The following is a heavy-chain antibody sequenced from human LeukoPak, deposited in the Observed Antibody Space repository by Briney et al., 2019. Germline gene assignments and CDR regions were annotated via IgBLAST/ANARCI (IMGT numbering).Heavy chain of an antibody. CDR1: GFTFSSYS. CDR2: ISSSSSTI. D-gene: IGHD1-26*01. CDR3: ARSSGSSPGAFDY. V-gene: IGHV3-48*01. J-gene: IGHJ4*02. Sequence: GGSLRLSCAASGFTFSSYSMNWVRQAPGKGLEWVSYISSSSSTIYYADSVKGRFTISRDNAKNSLYLQTNSLRAEDTAVYYCARSSGSSPGAFDYWGQGTLVTVSS.